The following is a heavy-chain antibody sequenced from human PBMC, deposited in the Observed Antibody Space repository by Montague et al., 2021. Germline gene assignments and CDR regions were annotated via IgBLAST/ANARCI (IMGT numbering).Heavy chain of an antibody. CDR2: IHHRGSIYYDPTP. D-gene: IGHD3-10*01. V-gene: IGHV4-34*01. CDR1: GGSFSAYY. CDR3: AGHSVGFESYYNGLDV. J-gene: IGHJ6*02. Sequence: SETLSLTCAVYGGSFSAYYWSWIRQSPGKGLEWIGEIHHRGSIYYDPTPDYHPSLPSHITIALFSFKPQFSLTLRSVTAAAAAAYSCAGHSVGFESYYNGLDVWGRGTPVIVSS.